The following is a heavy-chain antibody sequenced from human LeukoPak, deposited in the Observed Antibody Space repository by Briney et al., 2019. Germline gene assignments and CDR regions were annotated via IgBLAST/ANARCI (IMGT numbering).Heavy chain of an antibody. CDR1: GFTFSNYA. Sequence: PGGSLRLSCAAFGFTFSNYAMNWVRQAPGKGLEWVSTISGGGDSAYYADSVKGRFTISRDNSRNTLYLQMNSLRAEDTAVYYCAKDLSSGWYVSDYWGQGTLVTVSS. J-gene: IGHJ4*02. V-gene: IGHV3-23*01. D-gene: IGHD6-19*01. CDR2: ISGGGDSA. CDR3: AKDLSSGWYVSDY.